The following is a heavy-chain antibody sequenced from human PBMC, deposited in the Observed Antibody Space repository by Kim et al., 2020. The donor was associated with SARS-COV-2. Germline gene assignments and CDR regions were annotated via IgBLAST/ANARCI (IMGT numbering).Heavy chain of an antibody. J-gene: IGHJ4*02. Sequence: ADSEQCRFTNARDNNKNTLYLQVNSLRAEDTAVYYCARPAGGSYQTGFDYWGQGTLVTVSS. CDR3: ARPAGGSYQTGFDY. V-gene: IGHV3-30*01. D-gene: IGHD1-26*01.